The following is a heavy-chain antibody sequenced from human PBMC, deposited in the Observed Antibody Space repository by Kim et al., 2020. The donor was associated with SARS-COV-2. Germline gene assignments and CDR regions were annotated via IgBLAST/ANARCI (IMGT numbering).Heavy chain of an antibody. CDR3: VSDFDY. Sequence: GGSLRLSCAASGFTFRTHWMSWVRQAPGKGLEWVANIKEDGSAKYYVDSVKGRFTISRDNAKNLLYLQVNSLRGDDTAVYYCVSDFDYWGQGALVTVSS. CDR1: GFTFRTHW. V-gene: IGHV3-7*01. CDR2: IKEDGSAK. J-gene: IGHJ4*02.